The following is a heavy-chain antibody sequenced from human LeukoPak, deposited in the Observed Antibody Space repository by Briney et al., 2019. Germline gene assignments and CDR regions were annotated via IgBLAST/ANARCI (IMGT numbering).Heavy chain of an antibody. D-gene: IGHD6-6*01. CDR2: IYYSGST. CDR3: ARQRQQLGPVDY. CDR1: GGSISSSSYY. V-gene: IGHV4-39*01. Sequence: GSLRLSCSVSGGSISSSSYYWGWIRQPPGKGLEWIGSIYYSGSTYYNPSLKSRVTISVDTSKNQFSLKLSSVTAADTAVYYCARQRQQLGPVDYWGQGTLVTVSS. J-gene: IGHJ4*02.